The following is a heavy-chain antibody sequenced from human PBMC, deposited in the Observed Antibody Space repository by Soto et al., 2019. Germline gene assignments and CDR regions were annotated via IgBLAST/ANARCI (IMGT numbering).Heavy chain of an antibody. CDR2: ISGSGGST. CDR1: GFTFSSYA. D-gene: IGHD1-20*01. Sequence: GGSLILSCAASGFTFSSYAMTWVLQAPGKGLEWVSAISGSGGSTYYADSVKGRFTISRDNSKNTLYLQMNSLRAEDTAVYYCAKDLNGNWNYFDYWGQGTLVTVSS. V-gene: IGHV3-23*01. J-gene: IGHJ4*02. CDR3: AKDLNGNWNYFDY.